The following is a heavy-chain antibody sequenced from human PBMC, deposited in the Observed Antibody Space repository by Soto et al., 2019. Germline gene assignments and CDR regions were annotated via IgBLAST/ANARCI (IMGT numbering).Heavy chain of an antibody. J-gene: IGHJ4*02. CDR2: INKDGSQK. Sequence: GGPLRLSCAASGFTLSNYWMTWVRQAPGKGLEWVANINKDGSQKNYVDSVKGRFTIARDNGQNSLSLQMNSLRVEDTAVYYCVRELGLAYWGQGALVTVSS. CDR1: GFTLSNYW. CDR3: VRELGLAY. D-gene: IGHD7-27*01. V-gene: IGHV3-7*03.